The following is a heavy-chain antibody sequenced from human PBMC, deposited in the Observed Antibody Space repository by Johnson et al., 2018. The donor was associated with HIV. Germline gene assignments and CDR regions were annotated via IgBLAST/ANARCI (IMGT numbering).Heavy chain of an antibody. CDR2: ISYDGSNK. V-gene: IGHV3-30*03. J-gene: IGHJ3*02. CDR1: GFTFSSYA. Sequence: QEQLVESGGGVVQPGRSLRLSCAASGFTFSSYAMHWVRQAPGKGLEWVAVISYDGSNKYYADSVKGRFTISRDNSKNTLYLQMNSLRSEDTAVYYCTTGTGYYDGSGSYSHAFDIWGQGTMVTVSS. CDR3: TTGTGYYDGSGSYSHAFDI. D-gene: IGHD3-10*01.